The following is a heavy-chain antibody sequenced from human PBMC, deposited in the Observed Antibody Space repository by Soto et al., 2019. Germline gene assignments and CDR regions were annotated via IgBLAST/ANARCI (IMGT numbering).Heavy chain of an antibody. V-gene: IGHV4-39*01. D-gene: IGHD2-21*02. J-gene: IGHJ6*02. CDR2: IYYSGST. Sequence: QLQLQESGPGLVKPSETLSLTCTVSGGSISSSSCYWGWIRQPPGKGLEWIGSIYYSGSTYYNPPLKSRVTISVDTSKDQFSLKLSSVTAADTAVYYCASLTVADGDGYYYYGLDVWGQGTTVTVSS. CDR3: ASLTVADGDGYYYYGLDV. CDR1: GGSISSSSCY.